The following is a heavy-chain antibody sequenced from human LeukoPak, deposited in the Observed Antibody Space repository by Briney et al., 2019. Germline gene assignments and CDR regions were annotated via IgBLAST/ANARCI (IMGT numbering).Heavy chain of an antibody. CDR1: GGSISSYY. CDR2: IYYSGST. D-gene: IGHD4-17*01. CDR3: ARGGDPHLFDY. Sequence: SETLSLTCTVSGGSISSYYWSWIRQPPGKGLEWIGYIYYSGSTNYNPSLKGRVTISVDTSKNQFSLKLSSVTAADTAVYYCARGGDPHLFDYWGQGTLVTVSS. V-gene: IGHV4-59*01. J-gene: IGHJ4*02.